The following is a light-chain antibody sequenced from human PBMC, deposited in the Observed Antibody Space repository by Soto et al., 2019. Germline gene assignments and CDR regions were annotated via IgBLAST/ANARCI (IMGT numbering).Light chain of an antibody. CDR1: SSDIGAYNY. V-gene: IGLV2-8*01. J-gene: IGLJ2*01. Sequence: QSALTQPPSASGSPGQSVTISCTGTSSDIGAYNYVSWYQQHPGKAPKLMIYEVSKRPSGVPDRFSGSKSGNTASLTVSGLQAEDEADYYCTSHAGSINLVFGGGTKLTLL. CDR2: EVS. CDR3: TSHAGSINLV.